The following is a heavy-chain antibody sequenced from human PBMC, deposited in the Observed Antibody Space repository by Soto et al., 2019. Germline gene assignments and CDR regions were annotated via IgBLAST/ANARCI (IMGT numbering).Heavy chain of an antibody. Sequence: QVQLVESGGGLVKPGGSLRLSCAASGFAFIDYYMTWIRQAPGKGLEWVSYISSSGSNTNYADSVKGRFTISRDNAKNSLYLQINSLRAEDTAIYYCVRDQSALDSWGQGTLVTVSS. CDR3: VRDQSALDS. D-gene: IGHD1-1*01. CDR1: GFAFIDYY. V-gene: IGHV3-11*06. J-gene: IGHJ4*02. CDR2: ISSSGSNT.